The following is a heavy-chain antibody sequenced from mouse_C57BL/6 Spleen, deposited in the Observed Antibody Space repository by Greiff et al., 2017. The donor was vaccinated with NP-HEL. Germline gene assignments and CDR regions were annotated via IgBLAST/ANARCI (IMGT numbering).Heavy chain of an antibody. Sequence: QVQLQQSGAELMKPGASVKLSCKATGYTFTGYWIAWVKQRPGHGLEWIGEILPGSGSTNYNEKFKGKATFTADTSSNTAYMQLSSLTTEDSAIYYCARSAPLITTVVADDYWGQGTTLTVSS. CDR1: GYTFTGYW. J-gene: IGHJ2*01. CDR3: ARSAPLITTVVADDY. V-gene: IGHV1-9*01. D-gene: IGHD1-1*01. CDR2: ILPGSGST.